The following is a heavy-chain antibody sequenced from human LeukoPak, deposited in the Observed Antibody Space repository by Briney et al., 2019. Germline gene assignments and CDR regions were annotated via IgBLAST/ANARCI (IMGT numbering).Heavy chain of an antibody. Sequence: SETLSLTCVVYGGSFSDYYWSWIRQPPGKGLEWIGEINHSGSTSYNPSLKSRVTISVDTSKNQFSLKLSSVTAADTAVYYCARAGIVLMVYAIAAYNYFDYWGQGTLVTVSS. D-gene: IGHD2-8*01. J-gene: IGHJ4*02. CDR2: INHSGST. CDR1: GGSFSDYY. V-gene: IGHV4-34*01. CDR3: ARAGIVLMVYAIAAYNYFDY.